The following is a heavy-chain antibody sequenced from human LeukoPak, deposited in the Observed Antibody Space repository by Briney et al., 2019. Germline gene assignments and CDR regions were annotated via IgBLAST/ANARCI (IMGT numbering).Heavy chain of an antibody. CDR1: GFTFSSHS. J-gene: IGHJ6*02. CDR2: ISYDGSNK. CDR3: ARAYINYYGMDV. V-gene: IGHV3-30*04. Sequence: PGGSLRLSCAASGFTFSSHSMHWVRQAPGKGLEWVAVISYDGSNKYYADSVKGRFTITRDNSKNTLYLQMNSLRAEDTAVYYCARAYINYYGMDVWGQGTTVTVSS.